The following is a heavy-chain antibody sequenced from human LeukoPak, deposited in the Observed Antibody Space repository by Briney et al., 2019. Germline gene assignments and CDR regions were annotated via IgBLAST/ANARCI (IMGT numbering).Heavy chain of an antibody. Sequence: PGGSLRLSCVGSGFSLSEYGIHWVRQAPGKGLEWVAVVSYDGGQKYYADSVKGRFTISRDTSSDAVSLHMNSLRVEDTAVYYCARDRINMMVLGHDSGLDCWGQGTPVTVSS. CDR1: GFSLSEYG. J-gene: IGHJ4*02. CDR3: ARDRINMMVLGHDSGLDC. CDR2: VSYDGGQK. D-gene: IGHD3-10*01. V-gene: IGHV3-30*03.